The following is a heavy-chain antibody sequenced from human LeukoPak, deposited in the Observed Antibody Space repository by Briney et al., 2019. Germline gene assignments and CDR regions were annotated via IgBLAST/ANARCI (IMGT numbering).Heavy chain of an antibody. CDR3: ARQYQLLYPDY. V-gene: IGHV4-38-2*01. CDR1: GYSINSDYY. D-gene: IGHD2-2*02. Sequence: SETLSLTCAVSGYSINSDYYWGWIRQPPGKGPEWIGSIYHSGSTYYNPSLKSRVTISVDTSTNQFSLKLNYVTAADTAVYYCARQYQLLYPDYWGQGTLVTVSS. J-gene: IGHJ4*02. CDR2: IYHSGST.